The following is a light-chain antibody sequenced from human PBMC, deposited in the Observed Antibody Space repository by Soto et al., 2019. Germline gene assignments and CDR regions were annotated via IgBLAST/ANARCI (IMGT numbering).Light chain of an antibody. Sequence: QSALTQPASVSGSPGQSITISCTGTSSDVAAYKYVSWYQQHPGQVPKLIIYEVSNRPSGVSSRFSGSKSGNTGSLNISGRQTEDEADYYCTSYTNRNTVVFGGGTKVTVL. J-gene: IGLJ3*02. CDR3: TSYTNRNTVV. CDR1: SSDVAAYKY. CDR2: EVS. V-gene: IGLV2-14*01.